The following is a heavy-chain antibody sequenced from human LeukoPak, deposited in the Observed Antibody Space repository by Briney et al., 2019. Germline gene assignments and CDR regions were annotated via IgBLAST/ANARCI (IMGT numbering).Heavy chain of an antibody. V-gene: IGHV4-31*03. CDR3: ARRRTGNYGLVY. J-gene: IGHJ4*02. D-gene: IGHD3-10*01. Sequence: SETLSLTCTVSGGSISSGGSFWSWIRQHPGKGLEWIGYISYSGSAYYNPSLKSRVIISVDTSKNRFSLKVNCVNAAETAGYYCARRRTGNYGLVYWGQGTMVTVSS. CDR1: GGSISSGGSF. CDR2: ISYSGSA.